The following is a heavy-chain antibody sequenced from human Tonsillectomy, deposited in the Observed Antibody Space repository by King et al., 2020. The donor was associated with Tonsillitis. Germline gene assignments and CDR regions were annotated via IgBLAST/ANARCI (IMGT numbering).Heavy chain of an antibody. V-gene: IGHV3-33*01. Sequence: VQLVESGGGVVQPGRSLRLSCVASGFTFSTYGMHWVRQAPGKGLEWVALIWYDGSNKYYADSVKGRFTISRDNFKNTLYLQMNSLRAEDTAVYYCARGRVAATYPTETQDWYFDLWGRGTLVTVSS. CDR1: GFTFSTYG. CDR2: IWYDGSNK. D-gene: IGHD2-15*01. J-gene: IGHJ2*01. CDR3: ARGRVAATYPTETQDWYFDL.